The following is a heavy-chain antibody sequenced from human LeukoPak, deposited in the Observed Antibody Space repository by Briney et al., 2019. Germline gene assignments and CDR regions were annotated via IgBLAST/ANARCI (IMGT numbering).Heavy chain of an antibody. CDR1: AYSISSGYY. CDR2: IHHGGST. Sequence: SETPSLTCAVSAYSISSGYYWGWIRQPPGKGLEWIGSIHHGGSTYYNPSLKSRITISIDRSKSQFSLKLTSVTAADSAVYYCATNVTYSFDNWGQGTLVTVSS. D-gene: IGHD2-21*02. CDR3: ATNVTYSFDN. V-gene: IGHV4-38-2*01. J-gene: IGHJ4*02.